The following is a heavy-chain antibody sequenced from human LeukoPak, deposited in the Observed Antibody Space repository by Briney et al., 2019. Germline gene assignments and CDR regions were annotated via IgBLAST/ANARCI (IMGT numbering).Heavy chain of an antibody. D-gene: IGHD3-22*01. CDR1: GFTFSDYA. Sequence: GGSLRLSCTASGFTFSDYAMSWVRQAPGKGLEWIGFIRNKPNGETTEYAASVKGRFTISRDDSKSIAHLQMNSLKSEDTAVYYCSRFYSSGWASGAFDIWGKGTTVTVSS. V-gene: IGHV3-49*04. J-gene: IGHJ6*04. CDR3: SRFYSSGWASGAFDI. CDR2: IRNKPNGETT.